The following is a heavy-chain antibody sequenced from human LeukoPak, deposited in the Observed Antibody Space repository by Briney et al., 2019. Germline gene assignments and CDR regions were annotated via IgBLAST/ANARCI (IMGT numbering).Heavy chain of an antibody. D-gene: IGHD3-16*02. CDR3: ERDSPSGSFWFAP. CDR1: GGSISSSRYY. J-gene: IGHJ5*02. CDR2: IYYTVST. Sequence: SETLSLTCIVSGGSISSSRYYWGWIRQPPGKGLDWIGCIYYTVSTYYNPSCKSRVTISIDTSKTPISLHLTPVTAADTPVYYCERDSPSGSFWFAPWGQGTLVSVSS. V-gene: IGHV4-39*07.